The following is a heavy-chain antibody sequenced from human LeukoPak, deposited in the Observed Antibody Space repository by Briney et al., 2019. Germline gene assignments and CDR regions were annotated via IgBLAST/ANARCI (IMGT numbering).Heavy chain of an antibody. CDR3: ARWAVGATFDY. V-gene: IGHV4-34*01. D-gene: IGHD1-26*01. CDR2: INHRGST. J-gene: IGHJ4*02. CDR1: GGSFSGYY. Sequence: SETLSLTCAVYGGSFSGYYWSWIRQPPGKGLEWIGEINHRGSTNYKPSLKSRVTISVDTSKNQFSLKLSSVTAADTAVYYCARWAVGATFDYWGQGTLVTVSS.